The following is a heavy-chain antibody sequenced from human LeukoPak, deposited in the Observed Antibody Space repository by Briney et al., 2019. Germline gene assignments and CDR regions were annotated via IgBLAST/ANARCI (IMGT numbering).Heavy chain of an antibody. J-gene: IGHJ5*02. D-gene: IGHD1-26*01. V-gene: IGHV1-8*01. Sequence: ASVKVSCKASGYTFTSYDINWVRQATGQGLEWMGWMNPNRGNTGYAQKFRGRVTRTRNTSISTAYMELSSLRSEETAVYYCARGRYSGRNWFDPWGQGTLVTVSS. CDR1: GYTFTSYD. CDR2: MNPNRGNT. CDR3: ARGRYSGRNWFDP.